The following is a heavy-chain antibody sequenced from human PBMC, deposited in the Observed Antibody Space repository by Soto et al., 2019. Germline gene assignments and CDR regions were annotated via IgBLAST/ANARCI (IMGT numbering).Heavy chain of an antibody. J-gene: IGHJ4*02. CDR3: ASTEDFFDY. CDR2: IFYSGST. V-gene: IGHV4-31*03. Sequence: PSETLSLTCSVSGVSLTNGTYYWSWNRQHPGKGLEWIGYIFYSGSTDYNPSLKSRVNISVDTSKNQFSLKLSSVTAADTAVYYCASTEDFFDYWGQGTLVTVSS. CDR1: GVSLTNGTYY.